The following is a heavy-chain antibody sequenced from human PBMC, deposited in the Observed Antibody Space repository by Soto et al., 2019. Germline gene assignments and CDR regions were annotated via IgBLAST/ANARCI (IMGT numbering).Heavy chain of an antibody. J-gene: IGHJ6*02. CDR3: ARVHCSAGTCLDGLDF. D-gene: IGHD2-15*01. CDR1: GDSVSSNGAC. V-gene: IGHV6-1*01. CDR2: IYYRSNWFH. Sequence: SQTLSLTCVISGDSVSSNGACWNWIRQSPSRGLQWLGRIYYRSNWFHDYAASVESRMAINPDTSRNQFSLQLNYVTPEDTAVYYCARVHCSAGTCLDGLDFWGQGTTVTVSS.